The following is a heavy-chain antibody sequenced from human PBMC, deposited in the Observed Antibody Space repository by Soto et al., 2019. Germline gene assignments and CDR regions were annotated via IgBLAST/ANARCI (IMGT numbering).Heavy chain of an antibody. J-gene: IGHJ6*03. D-gene: IGHD2-15*01. CDR3: ARGGGSMDV. CDR2: INHSGST. V-gene: IGHV4-34*01. Sequence: CSWIRQPPGKGLEWIGEINHSGSTNYNPSLKSRVTISVDTSKNQFSLKLSSVTAADTAVYYCARGGGSMDVWGKGTTVTVSS.